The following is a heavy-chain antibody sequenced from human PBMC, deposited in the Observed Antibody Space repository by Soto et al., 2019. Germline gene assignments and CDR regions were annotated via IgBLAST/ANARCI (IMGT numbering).Heavy chain of an antibody. J-gene: IGHJ6*02. CDR2: IYYSGST. Sequence: SETLSLTCTVSGGSISSYYWSWIRQPPGKGLEWIGYIYYSGSTNYNPSLKSRVTISVDTSKNQFSLKLSSVTAADTAVYYCARGGIAAAGSYYYGMDVWGQGTTVTVSS. D-gene: IGHD6-13*01. V-gene: IGHV4-59*12. CDR1: GGSISSYY. CDR3: ARGGIAAAGSYYYGMDV.